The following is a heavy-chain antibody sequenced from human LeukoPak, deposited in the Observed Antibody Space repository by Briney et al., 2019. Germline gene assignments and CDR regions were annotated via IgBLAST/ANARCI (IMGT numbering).Heavy chain of an antibody. CDR1: GGSISSGDYY. J-gene: IGHJ4*02. CDR3: ARTFNTVDYYFDY. CDR2: IYYSGST. V-gene: IGHV4-30-4*01. Sequence: ASETLSLTCTVYGGSISSGDYYWSWIRQPPGKGLEWIGYIYYSGSTYYNPSLKSRVTISVDTSKNQFSLKLSSVTAADTAVYYCARTFNTVDYYFDYWGQGTLVTVSS. D-gene: IGHD4-23*01.